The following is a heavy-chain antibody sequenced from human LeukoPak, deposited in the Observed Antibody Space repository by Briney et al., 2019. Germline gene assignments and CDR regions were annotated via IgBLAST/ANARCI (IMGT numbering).Heavy chain of an antibody. J-gene: IGHJ4*02. CDR3: ARRAGAYSHPYDY. V-gene: IGHV3-21*04. CDR2: ITSSSSYI. CDR1: GFTFSSYN. Sequence: PGGSLRLSCAASGFTFSSYNMNWVRQAPGKGLEWVSSITSSSSYIYYADSVKGRFTISRDNSKNTLYLQMNSLRAEDTAAYYCARRAGAYSHPYDYWGQGTLVTVSS. D-gene: IGHD4/OR15-4a*01.